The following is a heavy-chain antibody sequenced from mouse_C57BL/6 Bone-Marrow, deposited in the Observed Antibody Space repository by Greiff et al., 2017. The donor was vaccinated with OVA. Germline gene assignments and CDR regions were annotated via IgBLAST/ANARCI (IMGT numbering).Heavy chain of an antibody. CDR3: ARHYGNWAGFAY. J-gene: IGHJ3*01. V-gene: IGHV1-52*01. CDR2: IDPSDSET. Sequence: VQLQQPGAELVRPGSSVKLSCKASGYTFTSYWMHWVKQRPIQGLEWIGNIDPSDSETHYNQKFKDKATLTVDKSSSTAYMQLSSLTSEDSAVYYCARHYGNWAGFAYWGQGTLVTVSA. CDR1: GYTFTSYW. D-gene: IGHD2-1*01.